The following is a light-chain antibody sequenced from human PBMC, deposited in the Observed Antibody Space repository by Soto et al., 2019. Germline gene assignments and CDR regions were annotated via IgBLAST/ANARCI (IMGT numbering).Light chain of an antibody. CDR3: SSFVGGNIYV. V-gene: IGLV2-8*01. CDR2: DVS. J-gene: IGLJ1*01. CDR1: SSDVGGYDF. Sequence: QSVLTQPLSASGSPGQSVTISCTGTSSDVGGYDFVAWHQQHPGKAPRLMIYDVSKRPSGVPDRFSGSKSGYTASLTVSGLQAEDEADYYCSSFVGGNIYVFGTGTKVTVL.